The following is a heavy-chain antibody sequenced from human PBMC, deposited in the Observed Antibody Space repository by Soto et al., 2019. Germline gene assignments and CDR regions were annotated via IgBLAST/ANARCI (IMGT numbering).Heavy chain of an antibody. CDR2: LYRGGGT. V-gene: IGHV3-53*01. Sequence: GESLEISCAASGFTGSSTFMMWVRQAPGKGLEWVSSLYRGGGTYYADAVEGRFIVSRDSPENTLYLQMNSLRGDDTAVYYCARARVDVPAHPRLDAFDLWGPGTVVTVSS. CDR3: ARARVDVPAHPRLDAFDL. J-gene: IGHJ3*01. CDR1: GFTGSSTF.